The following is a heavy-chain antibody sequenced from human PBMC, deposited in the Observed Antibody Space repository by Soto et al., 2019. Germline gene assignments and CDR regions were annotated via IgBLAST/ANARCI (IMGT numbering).Heavy chain of an antibody. CDR1: GYTFTGYY. D-gene: IGHD2-15*01. CDR2: INPNSGGT. V-gene: IGHV1-2*02. Sequence: ASVKVSCKASGYTFTGYYMHWVRQAPGQGLEWMGWINPNSGGTSYAQKFQGRVTMTRDTSISTAYMELSRLRSDDTAVYYCARVSGPYCSGGSCYANDAFDIWGQGTMVTVSS. CDR3: ARVSGPYCSGGSCYANDAFDI. J-gene: IGHJ3*02.